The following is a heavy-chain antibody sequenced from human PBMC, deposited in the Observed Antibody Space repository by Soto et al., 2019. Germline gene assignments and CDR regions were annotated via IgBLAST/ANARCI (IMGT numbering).Heavy chain of an antibody. CDR2: IYHSGST. J-gene: IGHJ5*02. Sequence: QLQLQESGPGLVKPSETLSLTCTVSNGSISSAIYYWGWIRQPPGKRLEWIGSIYHSGSTYYNPSLQGRVTISVDTSKNQFSLKLSSVTAADTAVYFCAGRSSLASVQVYFGEISNYNWFDPWGQGTLVTVSS. CDR3: AGRSSLASVQVYFGEISNYNWFDP. V-gene: IGHV4-39*01. D-gene: IGHD3-10*01. CDR1: NGSISSAIYY.